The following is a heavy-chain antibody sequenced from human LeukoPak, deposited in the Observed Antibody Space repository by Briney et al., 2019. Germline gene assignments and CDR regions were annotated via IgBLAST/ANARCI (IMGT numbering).Heavy chain of an antibody. V-gene: IGHV4-39*07. J-gene: IGHJ4*02. CDR3: ARDIIGGLLFDF. D-gene: IGHD3-16*01. CDR1: GGSINSNNYY. Sequence: SETLSLTCTVSGGSINSNNYYWGWIRQPPGKGLEWIGSIYSSGSAYYDPSLKSRVTISVDRSKNQFSLQLNSVTPEDTVIYYCARDIIGGLLFDFWGQGTLVTVSS. CDR2: IYSSGSA.